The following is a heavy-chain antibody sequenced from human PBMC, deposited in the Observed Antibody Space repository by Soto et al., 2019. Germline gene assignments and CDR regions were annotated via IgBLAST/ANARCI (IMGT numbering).Heavy chain of an antibody. J-gene: IGHJ6*02. CDR3: ARAVGPGGMDV. Sequence: QVQLVQSGAEVKKPGSSVKVSCKASGGTFSSYTISWVRQAPGQGLEWMGRIIPILGIANYAQKFQGRVTITADKSTSTAYRERSSLRSEDTAVYYCARAVGPGGMDVWGQGTTVTVSS. CDR2: IIPILGIA. CDR1: GGTFSSYT. V-gene: IGHV1-69*02.